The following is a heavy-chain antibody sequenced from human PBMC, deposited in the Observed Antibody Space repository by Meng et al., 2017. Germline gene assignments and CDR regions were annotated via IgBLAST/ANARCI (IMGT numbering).Heavy chain of an antibody. D-gene: IGHD3-10*01. CDR1: GVSFSGYY. CDR2: INHSGST. V-gene: IGHV4-34*01. Sequence: QVNLHHGGAVMLKPSETLSLTFAGYGVSFSGYYWSWIRQPPGKGLEWIGEINHSGSTNYTPSLKSRVTISVNTSKNQFSLKLSSVTAADTAVYYCARKFTMVRGIYNWFDPWGQGTLVTVSS. J-gene: IGHJ5*02. CDR3: ARKFTMVRGIYNWFDP.